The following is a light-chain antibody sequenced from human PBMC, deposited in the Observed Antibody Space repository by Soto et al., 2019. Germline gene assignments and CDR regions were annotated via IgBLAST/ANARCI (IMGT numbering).Light chain of an antibody. CDR1: QDISDV. V-gene: IGKV1-33*01. Sequence: IQMTQSPSAMSAPVGDRVTLTCHASQDISDVLNWYQQQPGKAPKVLIYDASKLQTGVPSRFSGRGSGKDGTLTINSLQPDDSGTYYCQQFYDLPITFGQGTRLEIK. CDR2: DAS. J-gene: IGKJ5*01. CDR3: QQFYDLPIT.